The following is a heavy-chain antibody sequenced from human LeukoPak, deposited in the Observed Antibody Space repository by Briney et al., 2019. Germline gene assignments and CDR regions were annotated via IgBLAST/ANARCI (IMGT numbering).Heavy chain of an antibody. J-gene: IGHJ4*02. CDR3: ARGTKYDSSGYFSFNY. CDR2: IYTSGST. CDR1: GGSISSYY. D-gene: IGHD3-22*01. V-gene: IGHV4-4*07. Sequence: PSETLSLTCTVSGGSISSYYWSWLRQPAGRGLEWIGRIYTSGSTNYNPSLKSRVTMSVDTSKNQFSPRLSSVTAADTAVYYCARGTKYDSSGYFSFNYWGQGTLVTVSS.